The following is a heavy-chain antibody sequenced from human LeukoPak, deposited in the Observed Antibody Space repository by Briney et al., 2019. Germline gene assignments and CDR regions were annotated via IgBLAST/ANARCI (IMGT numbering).Heavy chain of an antibody. CDR2: IIPILGIA. J-gene: IGHJ4*02. V-gene: IGHV1-69*04. CDR1: GGTFSSYA. CDR3: ASRYRAAAGIFLDY. Sequence: SVKVSCKASGGTFSSYAISWVRQAPGQGLEWMGRIIPILGIANYAQKFQGRVTITADKSTSTAYMELSSLRSEDTAVYYCASRYRAAAGIFLDYWGQGTLVTVSS. D-gene: IGHD6-13*01.